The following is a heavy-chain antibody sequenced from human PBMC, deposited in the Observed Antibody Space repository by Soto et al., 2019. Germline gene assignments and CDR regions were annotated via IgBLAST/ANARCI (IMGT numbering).Heavy chain of an antibody. CDR1: GFSLSTSGVG. Sequence: QGTLKESGPTLVKPTQTLTLTCSFSGFSLSTSGVGVGWIRQPPGKALEWLAHIYWSGDEHYRPSLKSRLSSTKDTCKNQVVLRMTNMGPVDTATYYCARGPAARQVFAFDIWGQGTMVTVSS. V-gene: IGHV2-5*01. D-gene: IGHD6-6*01. CDR3: ARGPAARQVFAFDI. CDR2: IYWSGDE. J-gene: IGHJ3*02.